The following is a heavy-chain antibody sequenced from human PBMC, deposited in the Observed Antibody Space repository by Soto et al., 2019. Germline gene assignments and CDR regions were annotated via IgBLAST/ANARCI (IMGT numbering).Heavy chain of an antibody. Sequence: GASVKVSCKASGGTFSSYTISWVRQAPGQRLEWMGRIIPILGKTNYAQKFQGRVTITRDTSASTAYMELSSLRSEDTAVYYCARGTPVFFDYWGQETLVTVSS. CDR2: IIPILGKT. J-gene: IGHJ4*02. CDR1: GGTFSSYT. CDR3: ARGTPVFFDY. V-gene: IGHV1-69*08.